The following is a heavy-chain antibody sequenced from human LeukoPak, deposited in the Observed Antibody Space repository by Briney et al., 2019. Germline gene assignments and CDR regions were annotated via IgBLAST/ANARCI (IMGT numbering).Heavy chain of an antibody. CDR1: GFTFSNYA. J-gene: IGHJ4*02. Sequence: PGGSLRLSCAASGFTFSNYAMSWARQAPGKGLEWVPTLSGSGVTTYYVDSVKGRFTISRDNSKNTLYLQMNSLRAEDTAIFYCAKESPHFDYWGQGTLVTVSS. CDR2: LSGSGVTT. V-gene: IGHV3-23*01. CDR3: AKESPHFDY.